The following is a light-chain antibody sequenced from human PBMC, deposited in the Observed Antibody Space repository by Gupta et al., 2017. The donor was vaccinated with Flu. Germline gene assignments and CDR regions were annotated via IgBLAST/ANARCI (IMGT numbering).Light chain of an antibody. CDR3: SSDSSTNTIFV. J-gene: IGLJ1*01. CDR1: SNDVGGYNY. V-gene: IGLV2-14*01. CDR2: EVS. Sequence: SALTQPASVPGSPGPSKTISCTGTSNDVGGYNYVVWYQQHPGKAPKLMIYEVSNRPSGVSDRFSGSKSGSTAALTISGLQAEDESDYYCSSDSSTNTIFVFGSGTKVTVL.